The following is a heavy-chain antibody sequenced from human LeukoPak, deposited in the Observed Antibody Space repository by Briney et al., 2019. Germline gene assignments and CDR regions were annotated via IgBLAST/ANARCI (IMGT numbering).Heavy chain of an antibody. D-gene: IGHD1-26*01. CDR3: ARGNIVGASLFDY. CDR1: GFTVSSNY. CDR2: ISSSSSTI. Sequence: GGSLRLSCAASGFTVSSNYMSWVRQAPGKGLEWVSYISSSSSTIYYADSVKGRFTISRDNAKNSLYLQMNSLRAEDTAVYYCARGNIVGASLFDYWGQGTLVTVSS. V-gene: IGHV3-48*01. J-gene: IGHJ4*02.